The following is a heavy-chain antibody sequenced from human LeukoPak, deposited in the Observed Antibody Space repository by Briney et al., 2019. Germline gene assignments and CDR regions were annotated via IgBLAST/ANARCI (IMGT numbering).Heavy chain of an antibody. J-gene: IGHJ6*03. D-gene: IGHD2-2*01. CDR3: ARERSSTSNYYYYYYYMDV. Sequence: PGGSLRLSCAASGFTFSSYSMNWVRQAPGKGLEWVSSISSSSSYIYYADSVKGRFTISRDNAKNSLYLQMNSLRAEDTAVYYCARERSSTSNYYYYYYYMDVWGKGTTVTVSS. CDR2: ISSSSSYI. V-gene: IGHV3-21*01. CDR1: GFTFSSYS.